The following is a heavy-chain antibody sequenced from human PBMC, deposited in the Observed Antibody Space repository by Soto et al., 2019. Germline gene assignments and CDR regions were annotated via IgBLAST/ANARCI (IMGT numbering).Heavy chain of an antibody. CDR1: GGSIRNYY. CDR2: IYYLGST. CDR3: ARGGFDFGDHSLDY. Sequence: LSLTCTVSGGSIRNYYWNWIRQPPGKGLEWIGHIYYLGSTNYNPSLQSRVTISVDTSKSQFSLNLSSVTAADTAAYYCARGGFDFGDHSLDYWCQGTLVTVSS. J-gene: IGHJ4*02. D-gene: IGHD4-17*01. V-gene: IGHV4-59*01.